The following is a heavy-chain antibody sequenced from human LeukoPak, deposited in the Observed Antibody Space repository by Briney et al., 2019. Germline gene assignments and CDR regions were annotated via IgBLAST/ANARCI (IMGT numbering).Heavy chain of an antibody. CDR1: GYSFTSYW. D-gene: IGHD5-12*01. CDR3: ARRWVGYSFDI. CDR2: VYPGDSNI. J-gene: IGHJ3*02. V-gene: IGHV5-51*01. Sequence: GESLKISCMGSGYSFTSYWIGWVRQMPGKCLEWMGIVYPGDSNIRYSPSFQGQVTISADKSISTAYLQWSSLKASDTAMYYCARRWVGYSFDIWGQGTTVTVFS.